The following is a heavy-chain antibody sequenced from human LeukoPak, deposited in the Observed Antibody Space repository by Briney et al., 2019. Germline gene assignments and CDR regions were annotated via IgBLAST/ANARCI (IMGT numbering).Heavy chain of an antibody. CDR2: IYTSGST. CDR3: ARETNIVVVPAATNRRWFDP. CDR1: GGSISSYY. D-gene: IGHD2-2*01. Sequence: PSETLSLTCTVSGGSISSYYWSWIRQPAGKGLEWIGRIYTSGSTNYNPSLKSRVTMSVDTSKNQFSLKLSSVTAADTAVYCCARETNIVVVPAATNRRWFDPWGQGTLVTVSS. J-gene: IGHJ5*02. V-gene: IGHV4-4*07.